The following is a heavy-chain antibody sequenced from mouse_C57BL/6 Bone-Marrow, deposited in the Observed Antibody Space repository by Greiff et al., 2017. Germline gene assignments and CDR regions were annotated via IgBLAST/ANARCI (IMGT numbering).Heavy chain of an antibody. CDR1: GYTFTDYN. J-gene: IGHJ3*01. D-gene: IGHD1-1*01. Sequence: EVQLQQSGPELVKPGASVKMSCKASGYTFTDYNMHWVKQSHGKSLEWIGYINPNNGGTSYNQKFKGKATLTVNKSSSTAYMELRSLTSEDSAVYYCARDGSSSPWFAYWGQGTLVTVSA. CDR3: ARDGSSSPWFAY. CDR2: INPNNGGT. V-gene: IGHV1-22*01.